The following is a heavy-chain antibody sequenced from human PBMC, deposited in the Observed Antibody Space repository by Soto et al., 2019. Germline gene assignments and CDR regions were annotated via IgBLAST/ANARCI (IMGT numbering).Heavy chain of an antibody. Sequence: ASEKVSCKASGYTFTSYYMHWVRQAPGQGLEWMGIINPSGGSTSYAQKFQGRVTMTRDTSTSTVYMELSSLRSEDTAVYYCASSNGGYYYDSSGYPGDAFDIRGQGTMVTV. CDR2: INPSGGST. CDR3: ASSNGGYYYDSSGYPGDAFDI. V-gene: IGHV1-46*01. J-gene: IGHJ3*02. D-gene: IGHD3-22*01. CDR1: GYTFTSYY.